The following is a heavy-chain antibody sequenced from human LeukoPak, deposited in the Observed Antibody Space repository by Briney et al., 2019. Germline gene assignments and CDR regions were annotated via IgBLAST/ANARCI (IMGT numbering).Heavy chain of an antibody. V-gene: IGHV3-49*04. CDR3: TRDGPFGGNSYFDY. D-gene: IGHD3-16*01. Sequence: GGSLRLSCTASGFTFGGYAMSWVRQAQGKGLEWVGFIRSKAYGGTTEYAASVKGRFTISRDDSKGIAYLQMNSLNTEDTAIYYCTRDGPFGGNSYFDYWGPGTLVTVSS. J-gene: IGHJ4*02. CDR1: GFTFGGYA. CDR2: IRSKAYGGTT.